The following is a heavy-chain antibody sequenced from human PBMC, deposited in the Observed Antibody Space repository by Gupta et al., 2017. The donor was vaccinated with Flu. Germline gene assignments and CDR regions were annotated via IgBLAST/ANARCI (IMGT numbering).Heavy chain of an antibody. CDR3: TTGSIAVAGYDAFDI. J-gene: IGHJ3*02. CDR1: GFTFSTAW. V-gene: IGHV3-15*01. D-gene: IGHD6-19*01. Sequence: EVQLVESGGGLVKPGGSLRLSCAASGFTFSTAWMSWVRQAPGKGLEWVGRIKSKTDGGTTDYAAPVKGRFTISRDDSKNTLYLQMNSLKTEDTAVYYCTTGSIAVAGYDAFDIWGQGTMVTVSS. CDR2: IKSKTDGGTT.